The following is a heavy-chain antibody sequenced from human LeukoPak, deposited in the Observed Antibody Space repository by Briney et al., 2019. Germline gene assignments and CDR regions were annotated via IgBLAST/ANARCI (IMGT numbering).Heavy chain of an antibody. J-gene: IGHJ4*02. CDR2: IRSKVYGGTT. CDR1: GFTFGDYA. D-gene: IGHD3-10*01. CDR3: TRDVRGAYYGSGKFDY. Sequence: GGSLRLSCTASGFTFGDYAMSWVRQAPGKGLEWVGFIRSKVYGGTTEYAASVKGRFTISRDDSKSIAYLQMNSLKTEDTAVYYCTRDVRGAYYGSGKFDYWGQGTLVTVSS. V-gene: IGHV3-49*04.